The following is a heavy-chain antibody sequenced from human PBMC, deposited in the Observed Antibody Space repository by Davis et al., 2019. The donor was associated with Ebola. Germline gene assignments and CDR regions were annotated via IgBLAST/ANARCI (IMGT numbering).Heavy chain of an antibody. V-gene: IGHV2-70*11. J-gene: IGHJ4*02. Sequence: TLSLTCTVSGGSISSYYWSWIRQPPGKALEWLARIDWDDDKYYNTSLNTRLTISKDTSKNQVVLKMTNMDPMDTATYYCARTTRVTSDWYLDSWGQGTLVTVSS. CDR2: IDWDDDK. D-gene: IGHD6-19*01. CDR3: ARTTRVTSDWYLDS. CDR1: GGSISSYY.